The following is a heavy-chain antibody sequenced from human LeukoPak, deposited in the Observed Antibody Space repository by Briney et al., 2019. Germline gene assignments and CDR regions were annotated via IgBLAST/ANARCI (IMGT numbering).Heavy chain of an antibody. Sequence: SETLSLTCAVSGGSISSGGYSWSWIRQPPGKGLEWIGYIYHSGSTYYNPSLKSRVTISVDRSKNQFSLRVTSMTAADTAVYYCASRDDSGPYWGQGTLVTVSS. CDR3: ASRDDSGPY. V-gene: IGHV4-30-2*01. CDR2: IYHSGST. D-gene: IGHD4-17*01. CDR1: GGSISSGGYS. J-gene: IGHJ4*02.